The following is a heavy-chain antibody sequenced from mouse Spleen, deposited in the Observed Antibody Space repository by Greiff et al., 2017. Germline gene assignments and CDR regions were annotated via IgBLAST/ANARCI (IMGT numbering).Heavy chain of an antibody. J-gene: IGHJ4*01. CDR2: IDPSDSYT. CDR3: AREDYYGSSYEAMDY. CDR1: GYTFTSYW. D-gene: IGHD1-1*01. Sequence: VQLQQPGAELVRPGTSVKLSCKASGYTFTSYWMHWVKQRPGQGLEWIGVIDPSDSYTNYNQKFKGKATLTVDTSSSTAYMQLSSLTSEDSAVYYCAREDYYGSSYEAMDYWGQGTSVTVSS. V-gene: IGHV1-59*01.